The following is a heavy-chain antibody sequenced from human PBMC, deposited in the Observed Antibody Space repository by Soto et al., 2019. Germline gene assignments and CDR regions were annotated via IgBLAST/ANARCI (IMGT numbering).Heavy chain of an antibody. J-gene: IGHJ4*02. V-gene: IGHV3-23*01. CDR3: AKGGADAYYDFWSGSYYFDC. D-gene: IGHD3-3*01. CDR2: ISGSGGST. CDR1: GFTFSSYA. Sequence: GGSLRLSCAASGFTFSSYAMSWVRQAPGKGLEWVSAISGSGGSTYYADSVKGRFTISRDNSKNTLYLQMNSLRAEDTAVYYCAKGGADAYYDFWSGSYYFDCWGQGTLVTVSS.